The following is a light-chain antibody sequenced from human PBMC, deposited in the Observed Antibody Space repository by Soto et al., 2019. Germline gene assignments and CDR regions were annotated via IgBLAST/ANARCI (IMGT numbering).Light chain of an antibody. CDR1: TGAVTSGYY. J-gene: IGLJ2*01. CDR3: LIYDGGAS. CDR2: STS. Sequence: QTVVTQEPSLTVSPGGTVTLTCASSTGAVTSGYYPNWFQQKPGQAPRALIYSTSNKHPWTTARFSGSLLVGQAALTLPGVKPEDDAEYYCLIYDGGASFGGGTKLTVL. V-gene: IGLV7-43*01.